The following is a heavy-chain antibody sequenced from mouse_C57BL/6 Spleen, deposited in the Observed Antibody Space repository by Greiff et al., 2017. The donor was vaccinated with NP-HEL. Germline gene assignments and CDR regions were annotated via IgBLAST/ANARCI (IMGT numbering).Heavy chain of an antibody. J-gene: IGHJ3*01. CDR2: IYPGSGNT. CDR3: ARENYGSAWFAY. V-gene: IGHV1-76*01. D-gene: IGHD1-1*01. Sequence: QVQLKESGAELVRPGASVKLSCKASGYTFTDYYINWVKQRPGQGLEWIARIYPGSGNTSYIEKCKGTATLTAEKSSSTAYMPLSSLTSEDTAVYFCARENYGSAWFAYWGQGTLVTVSA. CDR1: GYTFTDYY.